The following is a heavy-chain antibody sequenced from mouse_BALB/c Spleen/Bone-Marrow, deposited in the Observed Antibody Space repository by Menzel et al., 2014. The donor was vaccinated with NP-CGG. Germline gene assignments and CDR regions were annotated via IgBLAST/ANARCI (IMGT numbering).Heavy chain of an antibody. V-gene: IGHV5-17*02. D-gene: IGHD4-1*01. CDR2: ISSGSSTI. CDR3: TRGGNWDDFDY. J-gene: IGHJ2*01. Sequence: EVKLAESGGGLVQPGGSRKLSCAASGFTFSSFGMHWVRQTPEKGLEWVAYISSGSSTIYYADTVKGRFTISRDNPKNTLFLQVTSLRSEDTAMYYCTRGGNWDDFDYWGQGTTLTVSS. CDR1: GFTFSSFG.